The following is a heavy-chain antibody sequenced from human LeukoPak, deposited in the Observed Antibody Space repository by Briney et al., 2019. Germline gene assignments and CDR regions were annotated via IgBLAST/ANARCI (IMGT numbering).Heavy chain of an antibody. CDR3: ARGDYSSGSYYKRNAFDI. V-gene: IGHV4-59*01. CDR1: GGSISSYY. CDR2: IYYSGST. D-gene: IGHD3-10*01. J-gene: IGHJ3*02. Sequence: SETLSLTCTVSGGSISSYYWSWIRQPPGKGLEWIGYIYYSGSTNYNPSLKSRVTISVDTSKNQFSLKLTSVTAADTAMYYCARGDYSSGSYYKRNAFDIWGQGTMVTVSS.